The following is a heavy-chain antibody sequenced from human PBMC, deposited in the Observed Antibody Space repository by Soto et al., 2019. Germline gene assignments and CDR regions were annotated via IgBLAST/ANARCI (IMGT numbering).Heavy chain of an antibody. V-gene: IGHV3-48*03. D-gene: IGHD6-13*01. CDR2: ISSSGSTI. J-gene: IGHJ3*02. CDR1: GFTLSSYE. Sequence: PGGSLRLSCAASGFTLSSYEMNWVRQAPGKGLEWVSYISSSGSTIYYADSVKGRFTISRDNAKNSLYLQMNSPRAEDTAVYYCASPGYSSSWYLTWAFDIWGQGTMVTVSS. CDR3: ASPGYSSSWYLTWAFDI.